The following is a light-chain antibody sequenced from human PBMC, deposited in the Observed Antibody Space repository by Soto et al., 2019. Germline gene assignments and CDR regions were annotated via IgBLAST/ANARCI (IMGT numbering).Light chain of an antibody. CDR2: EVT. J-gene: IGLJ1*01. Sequence: QSVLTQPASVSGSPGQSITISCSGTFNDIGAHNYVSWYQHHPGKAPKRLIYEVTKRPSGVSNRFSGSKSGNTASLTISGLQAEDEADYYCSSYTRTTTLDVLGTGPKLTVL. CDR3: SSYTRTTTLDV. CDR1: FNDIGAHNY. V-gene: IGLV2-14*01.